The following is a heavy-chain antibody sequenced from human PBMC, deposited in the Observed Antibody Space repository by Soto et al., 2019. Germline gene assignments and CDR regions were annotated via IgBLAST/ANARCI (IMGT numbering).Heavy chain of an antibody. Sequence: VKVSCKASGYTFTGCYMHWVRQAPGQGLEWMGWINPNNGVTKYAQKCQGRVTMTSDTSLSTAYMEMSRLTSDDTAVYSCARGNEDGDYYYFDYWGQGTLVTVSS. CDR3: ARGNEDGDYYYFDY. CDR2: INPNNGVT. D-gene: IGHD4-17*01. V-gene: IGHV1-2*02. J-gene: IGHJ4*02. CDR1: GYTFTGCY.